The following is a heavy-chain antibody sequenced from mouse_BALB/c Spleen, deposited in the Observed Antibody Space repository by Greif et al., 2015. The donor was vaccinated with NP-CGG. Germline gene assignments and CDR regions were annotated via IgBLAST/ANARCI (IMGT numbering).Heavy chain of an antibody. D-gene: IGHD2-4*01. CDR1: GFNIKDYY. CDR2: IDPENGDT. CDR3: NAHYDYDGAWFAY. J-gene: IGHJ3*01. Sequence: EVQLQQSGAELVRSGASVKLSCTASGFNIKDYYMHWVKQRPEQGLEWIGWIDPENGDTEYAPKFQGKATMTADTSSNTAYLQLSSLTSEDTAVYYCNAHYDYDGAWFAYWGQGTLVTVSA. V-gene: IGHV14-4*02.